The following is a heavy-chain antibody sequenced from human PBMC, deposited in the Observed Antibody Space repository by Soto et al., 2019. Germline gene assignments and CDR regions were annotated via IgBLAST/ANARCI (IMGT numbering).Heavy chain of an antibody. CDR2: IYPGDSDT. V-gene: IGHV5-51*01. D-gene: IGHD3-10*01. CDR3: ARQWGSVELGAFDI. CDR1: GYSFTSYW. J-gene: IGHJ3*02. Sequence: GESLKISCKGSGYSFTSYWIGWVRQMPGKGLEWKGIIYPGDSDTRYSPYFQGQVTISADKSISTAYLQWSSLKASDSSMYYCARQWGSVELGAFDIWGEGTMVTVSS.